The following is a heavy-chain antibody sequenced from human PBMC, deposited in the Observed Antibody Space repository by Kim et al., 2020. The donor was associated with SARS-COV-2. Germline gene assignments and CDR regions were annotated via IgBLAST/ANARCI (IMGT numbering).Heavy chain of an antibody. CDR2: IGSKTYSYAT. V-gene: IGHV3-73*01. Sequence: GGSLRLSCAASGFIFSGSTLHWVRQASGKGLEWVGRIGSKTYSYATAYAGSVKGRFTISRDDSKNTAYLQMNSLKTEDTAVYYCTRPLPNQDGSYGHYWGQGTLVTVSS. J-gene: IGHJ4*02. D-gene: IGHD1-26*01. CDR3: TRPLPNQDGSYGHY. CDR1: GFIFSGST.